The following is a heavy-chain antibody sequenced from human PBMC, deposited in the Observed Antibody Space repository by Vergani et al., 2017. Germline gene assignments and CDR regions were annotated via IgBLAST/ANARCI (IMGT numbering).Heavy chain of an antibody. CDR3: ARGLWSGYSGLGDWFDP. CDR2: IIPIFGTA. D-gene: IGHD3-3*01. Sequence: QVQLVQSGAEVKKPGSSVKVSCKASGGTFSRYAISWVRQAPGQGLEWMGGIIPIFGTANYAQTVQGRVTMTTDESTSTAYMGLSSLRSEDTAVYYCARGLWSGYSGLGDWFDPWGQGTLVTVSS. CDR1: GGTFSRYA. V-gene: IGHV1-69*01. J-gene: IGHJ5*02.